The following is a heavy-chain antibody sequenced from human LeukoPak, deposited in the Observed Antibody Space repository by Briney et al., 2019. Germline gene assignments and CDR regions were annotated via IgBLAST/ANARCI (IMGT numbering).Heavy chain of an antibody. CDR1: GGSMSSSSYY. CDR2: IYYSGST. D-gene: IGHD6-13*01. CDR3: ARQITAAGYYYYYYGMDV. J-gene: IGHJ6*02. V-gene: IGHV4-39*01. Sequence: SETLSLTCTVSGGSMSSSSYYWGWIRQPPGKGLEWIGSIYYSGSTNYNPSLKSRGTISVDTSKNQFSLNLPSVTAADTAVYYCARQITAAGYYYYYYGMDVWGQGTTVTVSS.